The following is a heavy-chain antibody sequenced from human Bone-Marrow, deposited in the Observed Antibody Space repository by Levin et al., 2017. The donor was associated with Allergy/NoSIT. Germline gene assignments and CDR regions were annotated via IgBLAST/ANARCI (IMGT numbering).Heavy chain of an antibody. D-gene: IGHD3-22*01. CDR1: GGSFSGYQ. CDR2: VNHSGEP. Sequence: GSLRLSCAVYGGSFSGYQWGWLRHFPGKGLEWIGEVNHSGEPKYSPSLRRRVTISVDTSENHLSLSRNAVTDADTAVYYCTSEENYYDSSGHFLVAAYGGQGTLVTVSS. V-gene: IGHV4-34*01. J-gene: IGHJ4*02. CDR3: TSEENYYDSSGHFLVAAY.